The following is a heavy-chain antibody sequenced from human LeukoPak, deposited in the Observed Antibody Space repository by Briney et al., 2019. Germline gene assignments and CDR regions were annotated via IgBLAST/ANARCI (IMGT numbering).Heavy chain of an antibody. J-gene: IGHJ4*02. CDR3: ARDHLTYSSSSDFDY. D-gene: IGHD6-6*01. Sequence: KPGGSPRLSCAASGFTFSSYSMNWVRQAPGKGLEWVSSISSGSSYLYYADSMKGRFTISRDNAKNSLYLQMNSLRAEDTAVYYCARDHLTYSSSSDFDYWGQGTLVTVSS. CDR2: ISSGSSYL. CDR1: GFTFSSYS. V-gene: IGHV3-21*01.